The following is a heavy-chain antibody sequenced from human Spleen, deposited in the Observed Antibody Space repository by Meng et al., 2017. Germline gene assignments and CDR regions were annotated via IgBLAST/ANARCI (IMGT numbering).Heavy chain of an antibody. V-gene: IGHV3-15*01. CDR1: GFFFTNAY. CDR2: ITSKPDGETR. J-gene: IGHJ4*02. Sequence: GESLKISCEGSGFFFTNAYMTWVRQGPGKRLEWLGHITSKPDGETREYAAPGKGRFTISRDDSKNTVYLQMNSLKTEDTAVYYCTGHTDYWGQGALVTVSS. CDR3: TGHTDY.